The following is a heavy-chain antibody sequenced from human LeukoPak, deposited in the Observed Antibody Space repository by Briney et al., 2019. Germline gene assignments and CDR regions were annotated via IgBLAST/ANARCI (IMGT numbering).Heavy chain of an antibody. CDR3: ARATREMMLRGAIRYYFDS. D-gene: IGHD3-10*01. J-gene: IGHJ4*02. V-gene: IGHV1-8*01. Sequence: ASVKVSCKASGYPFTNYDINWVRQAPGQGLEWMGRMNPNSDYTGYAQKFQGRVTMTRDTSTNTAYLELRGLRYGDTAVYYCARATREMMLRGAIRYYFDSWGQGTLITVSS. CDR2: MNPNSDYT. CDR1: GYPFTNYD.